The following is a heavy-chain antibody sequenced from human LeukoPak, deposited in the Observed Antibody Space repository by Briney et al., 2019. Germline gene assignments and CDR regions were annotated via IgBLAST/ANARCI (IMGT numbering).Heavy chain of an antibody. J-gene: IGHJ4*02. CDR1: GFTFGDYA. CDR2: IRSKAYGGTT. D-gene: IGHD4-17*01. CDR3: TRGVVGYGDYSYFDY. Sequence: GGSLRLSCTASGFTFGDYAMSWFRQAPGKGLEWVGFIRSKAYGGTTEYAASVKGRFTISRDDPKSIAYLQMNSLKTEDTALYYCTRGVVGYGDYSYFDYWGQGTLVTVSS. V-gene: IGHV3-49*03.